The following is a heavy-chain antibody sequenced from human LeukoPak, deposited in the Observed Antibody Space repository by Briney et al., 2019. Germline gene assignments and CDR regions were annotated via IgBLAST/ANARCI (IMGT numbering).Heavy chain of an antibody. CDR1: GGSITNTIW. Sequence: SDPLSHTCGVWGGSITNTIWWSWDRQPPGQGLEWIGEVYHSGLTYYNPSLSSRVIMALDTSKNHLSLHLTSVTAADTAVYYCSRENGAFSPFGYWGQGYLVTVLS. CDR2: VYHSGLT. D-gene: IGHD2-8*01. V-gene: IGHV4-4*02. CDR3: SRENGAFSPFGY. J-gene: IGHJ4*02.